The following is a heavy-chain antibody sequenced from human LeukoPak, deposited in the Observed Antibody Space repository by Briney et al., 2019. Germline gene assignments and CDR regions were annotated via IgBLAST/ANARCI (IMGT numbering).Heavy chain of an antibody. D-gene: IGHD3-22*01. V-gene: IGHV3-48*03. CDR2: ISFSGSTI. Sequence: RPGGSLRLSCAASGFTFSSYEMNWVRQAPGKGLEWVSYISFSGSTIYYADSVKGRFTISRDNAKNSLYVQMNSLRAEDTAVYYCARGGYYDSSGYYYVGYFHHWGQGTLVTVSS. CDR1: GFTFSSYE. CDR3: ARGGYYDSSGYYYVGYFHH. J-gene: IGHJ1*01.